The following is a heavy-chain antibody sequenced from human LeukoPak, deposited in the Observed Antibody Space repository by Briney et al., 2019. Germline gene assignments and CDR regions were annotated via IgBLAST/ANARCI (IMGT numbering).Heavy chain of an antibody. CDR3: ARGDSSSWYYFDY. Sequence: AAGTVSFTASAYTFTVYYMHLVRQAPGQGLELMGWINPNSGGTNYAQKFQGRVTMTRETSISTAYMELSRLRADDTAVYYCARGDSSSWYYFDYWGQGTLVTASS. J-gene: IGHJ4*02. CDR2: INPNSGGT. V-gene: IGHV1-2*02. D-gene: IGHD6-13*01. CDR1: AYTFTVYY.